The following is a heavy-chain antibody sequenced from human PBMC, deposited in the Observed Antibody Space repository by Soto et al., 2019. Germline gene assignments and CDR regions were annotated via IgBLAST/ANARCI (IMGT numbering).Heavy chain of an antibody. CDR3: ARQGHPGYYSD. CDR1: GYTFTSYD. D-gene: IGHD4-4*01. Sequence: ASVKVSCKASGYTFTSYDINWVRQAPGQGLEWVGWINPTSEYTAHAQKFQGRVTLTREISTATAYMELSSLTSEDTAVYFCARQGHPGYYSDWGQGTQVTVSS. CDR2: INPTSEYT. V-gene: IGHV1-8*01. J-gene: IGHJ4*02.